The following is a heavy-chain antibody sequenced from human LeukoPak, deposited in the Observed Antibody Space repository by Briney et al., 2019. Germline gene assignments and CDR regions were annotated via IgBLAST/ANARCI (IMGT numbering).Heavy chain of an antibody. V-gene: IGHV1-18*01. D-gene: IGHD3-10*01. J-gene: IGHJ5*02. CDR3: ARDGLTYGSTDT. CDR2: ISAYNSNT. Sequence: ASVKVSCTASGYTFPSYGISWVRHAPGQGLEWRGWISAYNSNTNYAQNLQGRVTMTTDTSTSTAYMELRSLRSDDTAVYYCARDGLTYGSTDTWGQGTLVTVSS. CDR1: GYTFPSYG.